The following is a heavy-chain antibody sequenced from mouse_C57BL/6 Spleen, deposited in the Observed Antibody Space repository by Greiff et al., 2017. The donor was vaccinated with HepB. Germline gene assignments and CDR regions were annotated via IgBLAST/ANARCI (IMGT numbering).Heavy chain of an antibody. CDR1: GYTFTSYW. CDR3: AREDYDYDVMDY. J-gene: IGHJ4*01. CDR2: INPSSGYT. V-gene: IGHV1-7*01. D-gene: IGHD2-4*01. Sequence: QVQLQQPGAELVKPGASVKLSCKASGYTFTSYWMHWVKQRPGQGLEWIGYINPSSGYTKYNQKFKDKATLTADKSSSTAYMQLSSRTYEDSAVYYCAREDYDYDVMDYWGQGTSVTVSS.